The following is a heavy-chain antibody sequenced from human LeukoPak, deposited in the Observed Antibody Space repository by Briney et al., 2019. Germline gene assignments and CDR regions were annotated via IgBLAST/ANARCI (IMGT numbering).Heavy chain of an antibody. V-gene: IGHV3-48*03. CDR1: GFTFSSYE. D-gene: IGHD3-22*01. CDR3: ARDSGRDDSSGYYDY. CDR2: ISSSGSTI. Sequence: PGGSLRLSCAASGFTFSSYEMNWVRQAPGKGLEWVSYISSSGSTIYYADSVKGRFTISRDNAKNSLYLQMNSLRAEDTAVYYCARDSGRDDSSGYYDYWGQGTLVTVSS. J-gene: IGHJ4*02.